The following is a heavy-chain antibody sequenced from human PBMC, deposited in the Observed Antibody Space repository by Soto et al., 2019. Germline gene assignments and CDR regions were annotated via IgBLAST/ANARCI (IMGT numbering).Heavy chain of an antibody. CDR2: ISGSGGST. D-gene: IGHD6-19*01. V-gene: IGHV3-23*01. CDR1: GFTFSSYA. CDR3: AKDLYSSGWYYYYYYMDV. Sequence: EVQLLESGGGLVQPGGSLRLSCAASGFTFSSYAMSWVRQAPGKGLEWVSAISGSGGSTYYADSVKGRFTISRDNSKNTLYLQMNSLRAEDTAVYYCAKDLYSSGWYYYYYYMDVWGKGTMVTVSS. J-gene: IGHJ6*03.